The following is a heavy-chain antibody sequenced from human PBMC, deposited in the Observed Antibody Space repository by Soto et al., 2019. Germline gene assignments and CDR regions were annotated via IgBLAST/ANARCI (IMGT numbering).Heavy chain of an antibody. CDR2: ISYDGSNK. CDR1: GFNFNSYA. D-gene: IGHD6-13*01. J-gene: IGHJ3*02. V-gene: IGHV3-30-3*01. CDR3: AIVTIGSTWTSYASDI. Sequence: QVQLVESGGGVVQPGRSLRLACAASGFNFNSYAMHWVRQAPGKGLEWVAVISYDGSNKYYAESVKGRFTISRDNSKNTLILQMDSLRNEDTAVYYCAIVTIGSTWTSYASDIWGQGTTVTVSS.